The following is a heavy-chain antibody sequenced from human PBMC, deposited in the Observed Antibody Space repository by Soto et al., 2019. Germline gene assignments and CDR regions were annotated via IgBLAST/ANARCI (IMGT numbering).Heavy chain of an antibody. J-gene: IGHJ6*02. CDR2: INPNSGGT. D-gene: IGHD1-26*01. CDR1: GYTFTGYY. V-gene: IGHV1-2*04. Sequence: ASVKVSCKASGYTFTGYYMHWVRQAPVQRLERMGWINPNSGGTDYAQKFQGWVTMTRHTSISTAYMELSRLRSDDTAVYYCARDHGGGLNYYYGMDVWGQGTTVTVSS. CDR3: ARDHGGGLNYYYGMDV.